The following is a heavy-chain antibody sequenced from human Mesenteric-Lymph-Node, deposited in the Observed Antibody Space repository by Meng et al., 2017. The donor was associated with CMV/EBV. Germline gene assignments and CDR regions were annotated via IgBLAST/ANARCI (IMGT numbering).Heavy chain of an antibody. CDR3: ARDNSPSGELDY. J-gene: IGHJ4*02. CDR1: AYSTGSGYY. D-gene: IGHD4-17*01. CDR2: IYHSGST. Sequence: SETLSLTCTVSAYSTGSGYYWGWIRQPPGKGREWSGSIYHSGSTYYNPSLKSRVTISVDTSKNQFSLKLSSVPAADTAVYYCARDNSPSGELDYWGQGTLVTVSS. V-gene: IGHV4-38-2*02.